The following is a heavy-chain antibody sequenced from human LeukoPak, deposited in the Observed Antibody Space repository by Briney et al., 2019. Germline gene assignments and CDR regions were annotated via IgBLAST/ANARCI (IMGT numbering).Heavy chain of an antibody. V-gene: IGHV3-23*01. Sequence: GGSLRLSYAASGFTFSSYAMSWVRQAPGKGLEWVSTISGSGGSTYYADSVKGRFTISRDNSKNTLYLQMNSLGAEDTAVYYCAKDGYSGYVAYYFDYWGQGTLVTVST. CDR1: GFTFSSYA. CDR3: AKDGYSGYVAYYFDY. J-gene: IGHJ4*02. D-gene: IGHD5-12*01. CDR2: ISGSGGST.